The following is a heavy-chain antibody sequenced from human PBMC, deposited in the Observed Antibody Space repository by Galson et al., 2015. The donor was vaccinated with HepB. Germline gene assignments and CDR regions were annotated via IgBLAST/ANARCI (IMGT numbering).Heavy chain of an antibody. V-gene: IGHV3-48*01. D-gene: IGHD2-15*01. J-gene: IGHJ5*02. CDR3: ARRDSDSCFDT. Sequence: SLRLSCAASGFTFSSYSMNWVRQAPGKGLEWVSYISSSSSTIYYADSVKGRFTISRDNAKNSLYLQMNSLIAEDTAVYYCARRDSDSCFDTWCPGTLFTASS. CDR2: ISSSSSTI. CDR1: GFTFSSYS.